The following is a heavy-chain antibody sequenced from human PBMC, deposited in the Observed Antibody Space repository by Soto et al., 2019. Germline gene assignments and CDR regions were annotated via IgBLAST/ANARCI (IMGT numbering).Heavy chain of an antibody. CDR1: GFSLSTSGMC. D-gene: IGHD3-10*01. J-gene: IGHJ5*02. CDR3: ARTLYGSGSSFNWFDP. Sequence: SGPTLVNPTQTLTLTCTFSGFSLSTSGMCVSWIRQPPGKALEWLALIDWDDDKYYSTSLKTRLTISKDTSKNQVVLTMTNMDPVDTATYYCARTLYGSGSSFNWFDPWGQGTLVTVSS. V-gene: IGHV2-70*01. CDR2: IDWDDDK.